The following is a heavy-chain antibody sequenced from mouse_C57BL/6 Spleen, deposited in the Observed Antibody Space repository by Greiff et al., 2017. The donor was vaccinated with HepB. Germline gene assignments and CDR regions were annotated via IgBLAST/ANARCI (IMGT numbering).Heavy chain of an antibody. D-gene: IGHD1-1*01. CDR2: IYPSDSET. CDR1: GYTFTSYW. J-gene: IGHJ4*01. CDR3: ASLYGTSPYYYAMDY. V-gene: IGHV1-61*01. Sequence: QVQLQQSGAELVRPGSSVKLSCKASGYTFTSYWMDWVKQRPGQGLEWIGNIYPSDSETHYNQKFKDKATLTVDKSSSTAYMQLSSLTSEDSAVYYCASLYGTSPYYYAMDYWGQGTSVTVSS.